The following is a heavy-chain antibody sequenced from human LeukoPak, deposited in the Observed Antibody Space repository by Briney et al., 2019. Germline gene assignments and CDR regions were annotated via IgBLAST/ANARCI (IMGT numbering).Heavy chain of an antibody. CDR2: INHSGST. CDR3: ARSRKIGYCTNGVCYLGPDY. J-gene: IGHJ4*02. CDR1: GGSFSGYY. D-gene: IGHD2-8*01. Sequence: SETLSLTCTVYGGSFSGYYWSWIRHPPGKGLEWIGEINHSGSTNYNPSLKSRVTISVDTSKNQFSLKLSSVTAADTAVYYCARSRKIGYCTNGVCYLGPDYWGQGTLVTVSS. V-gene: IGHV4-34*01.